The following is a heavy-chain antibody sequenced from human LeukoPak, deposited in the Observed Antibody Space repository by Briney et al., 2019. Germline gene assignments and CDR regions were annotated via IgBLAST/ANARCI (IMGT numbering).Heavy chain of an antibody. CDR1: GFSLSTRGAG. CDR2: LYWDDDQ. J-gene: IGHJ4*02. V-gene: IGHV2-5*02. Sequence: SGPTLIHPTQALTLTYTLYGFSLSTRGAGVGWIRQPPGKALEWLAFLYWDDDQRYSPSLKSRLTITKDTSKNQVVLTMANMDPVDTATYYCAHSPYFDYWGQGTLVTVSS. CDR3: AHSPYFDY.